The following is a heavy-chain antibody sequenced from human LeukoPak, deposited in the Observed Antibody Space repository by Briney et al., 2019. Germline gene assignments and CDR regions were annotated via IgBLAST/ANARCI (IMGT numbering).Heavy chain of an antibody. J-gene: IGHJ4*02. D-gene: IGHD5-18*01. CDR2: INSDGSST. CDR1: GFTFSSYW. Sequence: GGSLRLPCAASGFTFSSYWMHWVRHAPGKGLVWVSRINSDGSSTSYADSVKGRFPISRDNAKNTLYLQMNSLRAEDTAVYYCTVDTAMVDHYWGQGTLVTVSS. CDR3: TVDTAMVDHY. V-gene: IGHV3-74*01.